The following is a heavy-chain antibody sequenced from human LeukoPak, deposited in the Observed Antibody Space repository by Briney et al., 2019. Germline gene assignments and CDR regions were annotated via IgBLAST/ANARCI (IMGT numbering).Heavy chain of an antibody. CDR3: ARDCLRDYYDSSGYEFQH. CDR2: ISAYNGNT. Sequence: ASVKVSCKASGYTFTSYGISWVRQDPGQGLEWMGWISAYNGNTNYAQKLQGRVTMTTDTSTSTAYMELRSLRSDDTAVYYCARDCLRDYYDSSGYEFQHWGQGTLVTVSS. V-gene: IGHV1-18*01. CDR1: GYTFTSYG. J-gene: IGHJ1*01. D-gene: IGHD3-22*01.